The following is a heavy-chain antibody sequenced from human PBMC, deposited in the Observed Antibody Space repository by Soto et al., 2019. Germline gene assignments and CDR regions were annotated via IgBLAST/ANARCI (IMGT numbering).Heavy chain of an antibody. CDR3: ARDRSPRSRPIIDY. Sequence: GGSLRLSCAASGFTFSSYSVNWVRQAPGKGLEWVSYISSSSSTIYYADSVKGRFTISRDNAKNSLYLQMNSLRAEDTAVYYCARDRSPRSRPIIDYWGQGTLVTVSS. V-gene: IGHV3-48*01. CDR2: ISSSSSTI. D-gene: IGHD1-26*01. CDR1: GFTFSSYS. J-gene: IGHJ4*02.